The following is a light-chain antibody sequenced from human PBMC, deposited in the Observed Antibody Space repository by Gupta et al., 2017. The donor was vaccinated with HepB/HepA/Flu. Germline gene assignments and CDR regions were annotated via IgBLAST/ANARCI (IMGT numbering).Light chain of an antibody. Sequence: SSVMTQPPSVSVAPGKPANITCGANNVGSKSVHWYQQKPGQAPLLVVYDDEDRPSGIPERFSGANSGNTATLTISGVEAGDEADYYCQVWDSSRDQVVFGGGTKLTVL. CDR2: DDE. CDR3: QVWDSSRDQVV. J-gene: IGLJ2*01. CDR1: NVGSKS. V-gene: IGLV3-21*03.